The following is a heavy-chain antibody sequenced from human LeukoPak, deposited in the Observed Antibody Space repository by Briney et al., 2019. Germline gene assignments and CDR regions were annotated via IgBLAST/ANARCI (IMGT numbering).Heavy chain of an antibody. CDR3: VRLQAVTGNFDY. CDR2: INYSGDT. J-gene: IGHJ4*02. CDR1: GGSIGSSSFY. D-gene: IGHD1-20*01. V-gene: IGHV4-39*07. Sequence: SETLSLTCTVSGGSIGSSSFYWGWIRQPPGQGLEWIETINYSGDTYYNPSLKSRVTISVGSSRNQFSLELSSVTAADTAVYYCVRLQAVTGNFDYWGQGALVTVSS.